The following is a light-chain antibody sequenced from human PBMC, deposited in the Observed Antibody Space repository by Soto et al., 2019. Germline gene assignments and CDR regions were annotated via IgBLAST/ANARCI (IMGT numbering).Light chain of an antibody. CDR2: DVS. CDR1: SSDVGGYNY. J-gene: IGLJ1*01. V-gene: IGLV2-14*01. CDR3: SSYTTSNTRQIV. Sequence: QSVLTQPASVSGSPGQSITISCTRTSSDVGGYNYVSWYQQHPGKAPKFMIYDVSNRPSGVSNRFSGSKSGNTASLTISGLQAEDEADYYCSSYTTSNTRQIVFGTGTKVTVL.